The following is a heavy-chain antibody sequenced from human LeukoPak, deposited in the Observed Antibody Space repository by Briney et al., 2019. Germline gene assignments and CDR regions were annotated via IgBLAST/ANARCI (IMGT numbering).Heavy chain of an antibody. Sequence: SETLSLTCTVSGGSISSYYWSWIRQPAGKGLEWIGRINTSGSTNYNPSLKSRVTMSVDTSKNQFSLKLSSVTAADTAVYYCARGTWYSSGCYFDYWGQGTLVTVSS. J-gene: IGHJ4*02. CDR2: INTSGST. V-gene: IGHV4-4*07. CDR3: ARGTWYSSGCYFDY. D-gene: IGHD6-19*01. CDR1: GGSISSYY.